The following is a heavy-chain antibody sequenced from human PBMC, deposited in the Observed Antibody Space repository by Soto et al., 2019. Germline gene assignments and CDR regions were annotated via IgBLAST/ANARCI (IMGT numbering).Heavy chain of an antibody. Sequence: SETLSLTCTVSGGSISSYDWSWIRQTTGKGLEWIGYIYYSESTNYNPSLKSRVTISVDTSKNQFSLKLSSVTAADTAVYYCARDRVAAFDIWGQGTIVTVSS. V-gene: IGHV4-59*01. CDR3: ARDRVAAFDI. D-gene: IGHD2-15*01. CDR1: GGSISSYD. CDR2: IYYSEST. J-gene: IGHJ3*02.